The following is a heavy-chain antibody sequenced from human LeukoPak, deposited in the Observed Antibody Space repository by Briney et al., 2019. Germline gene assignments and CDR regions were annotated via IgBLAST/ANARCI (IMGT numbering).Heavy chain of an antibody. D-gene: IGHD2-15*01. CDR3: ARASYCSGGSCQHFDN. Sequence: GGSLRLSCAASGFTFSSYGMHWVRQAPGKGLEWVAVISYDGSNKYYADSVKGRFTISRDNAKNSLYLQMNSLRAEDTAVYYCARASYCSGGSCQHFDNWGQGALVTVSS. CDR2: ISYDGSNK. CDR1: GFTFSSYG. J-gene: IGHJ4*02. V-gene: IGHV3-33*01.